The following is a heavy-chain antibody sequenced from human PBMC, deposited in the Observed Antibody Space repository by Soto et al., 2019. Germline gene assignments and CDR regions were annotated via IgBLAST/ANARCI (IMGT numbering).Heavy chain of an antibody. V-gene: IGHV4-39*02. CDR1: GGSISSSSYY. D-gene: IGHD5-12*01. J-gene: IGHJ4*02. CDR2: IYYSGST. CDR3: ARDGSADGYNSPYFDY. Sequence: SETLSLTCTVSGGSISSSSYYWGWIRQPPGKGLEWIGSIYYSGSTYYNPSLKSRVTISVDTSKNQFSLKLSSVTAADTAVYYCARDGSADGYNSPYFDYWGQGTLVTVSS.